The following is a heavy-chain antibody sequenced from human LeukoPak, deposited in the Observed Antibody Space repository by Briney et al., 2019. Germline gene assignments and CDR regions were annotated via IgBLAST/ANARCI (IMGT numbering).Heavy chain of an antibody. CDR2: ISSSSSYI. D-gene: IGHD2-15*01. Sequence: PGGSLRLSCAASGFTFSSYWMHWVRQAPGKGLEWVSSISSSSSYIYYADSVKGRFTISRDNAKNSLYLQMNSLRAEDTAVYYCARKVVAAQDYWGQGTLVTVSS. CDR1: GFTFSSYW. CDR3: ARKVVAAQDY. J-gene: IGHJ4*02. V-gene: IGHV3-21*01.